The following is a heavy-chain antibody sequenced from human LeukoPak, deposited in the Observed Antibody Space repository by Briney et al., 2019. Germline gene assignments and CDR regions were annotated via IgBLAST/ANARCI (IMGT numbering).Heavy chain of an antibody. CDR1: GFTFSSYS. CDR3: TRDPEALDY. CDR2: ISSSGSI. Sequence: GGSLRLSCAASGFTFSSYSMNWVRQAPGKGLEWVSYISSSGSIYYADSVKGRFTISRDNAKNSLYLQVNSLRAEDTAVYHCTRDPEALDYWGQGTLVTVSS. D-gene: IGHD1-14*01. J-gene: IGHJ4*02. V-gene: IGHV3-48*01.